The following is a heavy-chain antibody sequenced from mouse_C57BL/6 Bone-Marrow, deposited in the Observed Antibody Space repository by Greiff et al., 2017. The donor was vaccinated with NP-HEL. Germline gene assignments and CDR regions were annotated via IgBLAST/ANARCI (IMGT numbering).Heavy chain of an antibody. Sequence: VQLQQPGAELVRPGSSVKLSCKASGYTFTSYWMDWVKQRPGQGLEWIGNIYPSDSETHYNQKFKDKATLTVDKSSSTAYMQLSSLTSEDSAVYYCARSYYSNYVGGLCDYWGQGTTLTVSS. V-gene: IGHV1-61*01. CDR3: ARSYYSNYVGGLCDY. CDR2: IYPSDSET. CDR1: GYTFTSYW. J-gene: IGHJ2*01. D-gene: IGHD2-5*01.